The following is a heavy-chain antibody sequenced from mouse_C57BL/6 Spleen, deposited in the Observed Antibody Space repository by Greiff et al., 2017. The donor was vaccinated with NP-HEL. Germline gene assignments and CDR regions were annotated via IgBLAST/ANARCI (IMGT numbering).Heavy chain of an antibody. CDR3: ARSHITTVVEGTDY. J-gene: IGHJ2*01. CDR2: IYPRSGNT. CDR1: GYTFTSYG. Sequence: VKLQESGAELARPGASVKLSCKASGYTFTSYGISWVKQRTGQGLEWIGEIYPRSGNTYYNEKFKGKATLTADKSSSTAYMELRSLTSEDSAVYFCARSHITTVVEGTDYWGQGTTLTVSS. V-gene: IGHV1-81*01. D-gene: IGHD1-1*01.